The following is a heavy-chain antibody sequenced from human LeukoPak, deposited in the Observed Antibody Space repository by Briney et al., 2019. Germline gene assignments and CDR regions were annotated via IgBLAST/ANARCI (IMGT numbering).Heavy chain of an antibody. D-gene: IGHD3-22*01. CDR3: ARGPYYYDSSGYYRCFDY. CDR1: GGSISSGGYY. V-gene: IGHV4-31*03. J-gene: IGHJ4*02. CDR2: IYYSGST. Sequence: SQTLSLTCTVSGGSISSGGYYWSWIRQHPGKGLEWIGYIYYSGSTYYNPSLKSRVTISVDTSKNQFSLKLSSVTAADTAVYYCARGPYYYDSSGYYRCFDYWGQGTLVTVSS.